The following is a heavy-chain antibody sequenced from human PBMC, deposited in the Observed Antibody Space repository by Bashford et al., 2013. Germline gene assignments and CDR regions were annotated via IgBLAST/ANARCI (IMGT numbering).Heavy chain of an antibody. V-gene: IGHV1-2*02. J-gene: IGHJ4*02. D-gene: IGHD6-13*01. CDR2: INPNSGDT. Sequence: VASVKVSCKVSGYTFIAYYIHWVRQAPGQGLEWLGWINPNSGDTKYAQKFQGGVTMTRDTSVNTVYMELTSLTSDDTAVYYCARLKAGGFRAYDYWGQGTRVTVSS. CDR3: ARLKAGGFRAYDY. CDR1: GYTFIAYY.